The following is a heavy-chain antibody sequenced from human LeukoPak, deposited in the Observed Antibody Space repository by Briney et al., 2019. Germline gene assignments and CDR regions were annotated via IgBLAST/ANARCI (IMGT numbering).Heavy chain of an antibody. D-gene: IGHD4-17*01. CDR1: GYTFTSYD. V-gene: IGHV1-8*01. J-gene: IGHJ4*02. Sequence: GALVKVSCKASGYTFTSYDINWVRQATGQGLEWMGWMNPNSGNTGYAQKFQGRVTMTRNTSISTAYMELSSLRSEDTAVYYCARGLGHDYGFDYWGQGTLVTVSS. CDR3: ARGLGHDYGFDY. CDR2: MNPNSGNT.